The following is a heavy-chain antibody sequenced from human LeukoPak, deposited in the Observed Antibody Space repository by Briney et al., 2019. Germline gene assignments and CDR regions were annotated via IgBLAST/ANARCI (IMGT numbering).Heavy chain of an antibody. V-gene: IGHV3-7*04. CDR3: AREIPNAFDI. CDR1: GFTFSSHW. CDR2: IGQDGSEI. J-gene: IGHJ3*02. Sequence: GGSLRLSCAASGFTFSSHWMSWVRQAPGKGLEWVANIGQDGSEIYYVDSVKGRFTISRDNAENSLYLQMDSLRTEDTAVYYCAREIPNAFDIWGQGTMVTVSS.